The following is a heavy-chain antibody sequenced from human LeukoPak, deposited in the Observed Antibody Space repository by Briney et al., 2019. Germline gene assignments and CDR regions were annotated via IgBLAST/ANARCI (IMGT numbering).Heavy chain of an antibody. Sequence: PGGSLRLSCAASGFTFGDYYMNWIRQAPGKGLEWVSYISGSGSDIKYADSVKGRFSISRDNADNTLYLQMNSLRAEDTAMYYCSRDPRLVDYWGQGTLVTLSS. J-gene: IGHJ4*02. V-gene: IGHV3-11*01. CDR3: SRDPRLVDY. CDR1: GFTFGDYY. CDR2: ISGSGSDI.